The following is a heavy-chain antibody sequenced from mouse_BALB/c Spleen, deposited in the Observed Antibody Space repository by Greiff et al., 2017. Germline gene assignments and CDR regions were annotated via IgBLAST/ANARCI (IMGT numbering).Heavy chain of an antibody. CDR2: INPYNDGT. CDR3: AREGDSSGSWFAY. J-gene: IGHJ3*01. V-gene: IGHV1-14*01. D-gene: IGHD3-2*01. CDR1: GYTFTSYV. Sequence: EVQLQQSGPELVKPGASVKMSCKASGYTFTSYVMHWVKQKPGQGLEWIGYINPYNDGTKYNEKFKGKATLTSDKSSSTAYMELSSLTSEDSAVYYCAREGDSSGSWFAYWGQGTLVTVSA.